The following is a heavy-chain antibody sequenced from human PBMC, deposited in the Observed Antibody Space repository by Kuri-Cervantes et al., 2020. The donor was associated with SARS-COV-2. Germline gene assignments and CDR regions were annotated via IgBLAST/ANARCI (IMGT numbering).Heavy chain of an antibody. CDR1: GFTFSSYG. J-gene: IGHJ4*02. D-gene: IGHD1-26*01. CDR2: ISYDGSNK. Sequence: GGSLRLSCAVSGFTFSSYGMHWVRQAPGKGLEWVAVISYDGSNKYYADSVKGRFTISRDNSKNTLYLQMNSLRAEDTAVYYCARDWETYSGSYISGYWGQGTLVTVSS. CDR3: ARDWETYSGSYISGY. V-gene: IGHV3-30*03.